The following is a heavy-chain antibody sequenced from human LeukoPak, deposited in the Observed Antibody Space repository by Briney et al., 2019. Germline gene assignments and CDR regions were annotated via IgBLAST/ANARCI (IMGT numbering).Heavy chain of an antibody. V-gene: IGHV3-7*01. Sequence: GGSLRLSCAASEFTFASYWMSWVRQPPGKGLEWVANIKQDGSQKYYVDSLKGRFTISRDNAKNSLYLQMNNLRAEDTAVYYCTRVFYYGSRYYYMDVWGKGTTVTISS. CDR2: IKQDGSQK. D-gene: IGHD3-10*01. J-gene: IGHJ6*03. CDR3: TRVFYYGSRYYYMDV. CDR1: EFTFASYW.